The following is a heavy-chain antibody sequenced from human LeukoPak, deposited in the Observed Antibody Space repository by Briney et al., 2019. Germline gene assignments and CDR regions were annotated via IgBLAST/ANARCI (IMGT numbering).Heavy chain of an antibody. Sequence: ASVKVSCKASGYTFTDYYMHWVRRAPGQGLEWMGWINPNSGGTNYAQKFQGRVTMTGDTSISTAYMELSRLKSDDTAVYYCARDRLAAAGTGGWGQGTLVTVSS. CDR3: ARDRLAAAGTGG. D-gene: IGHD6-13*01. J-gene: IGHJ4*02. CDR2: INPNSGGT. V-gene: IGHV1-2*02. CDR1: GYTFTDYY.